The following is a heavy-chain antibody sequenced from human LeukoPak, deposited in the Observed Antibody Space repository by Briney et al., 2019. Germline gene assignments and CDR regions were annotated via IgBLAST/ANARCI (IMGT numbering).Heavy chain of an antibody. CDR1: GFTFSSYW. CDR3: ARGLDIVVVVAATTAIDY. D-gene: IGHD2-15*01. J-gene: IGHJ4*02. V-gene: IGHV3-7*03. Sequence: PGGSLRLSCAASGFTFSSYWMSWVRQAPGKGLEWVANIKQDGSEKYYVDSVKGRFTISGDNAKNSLYLQMNSLRAEDTAVYYCARGLDIVVVVAATTAIDYWGQGTLVTVSS. CDR2: IKQDGSEK.